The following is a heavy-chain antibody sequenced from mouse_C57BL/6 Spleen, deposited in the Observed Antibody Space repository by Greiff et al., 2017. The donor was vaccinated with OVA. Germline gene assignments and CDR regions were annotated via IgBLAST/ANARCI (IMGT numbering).Heavy chain of an antibody. CDR1: GYTFTSYW. J-gene: IGHJ3*01. CDR3: ASPLYDGYPFAY. D-gene: IGHD2-3*01. V-gene: IGHV1-61*01. CDR2: IYPSDSET. Sequence: QVQLQQPGAELVRPGSSVKLSCKASGYTFTSYWMDWVKQRPGQGLEWIGNIYPSDSETHYNQKFKDKATLTVDKSSSTAYMQLSSLTSEDSAVYYCASPLYDGYPFAYWGQGTLVTVSA.